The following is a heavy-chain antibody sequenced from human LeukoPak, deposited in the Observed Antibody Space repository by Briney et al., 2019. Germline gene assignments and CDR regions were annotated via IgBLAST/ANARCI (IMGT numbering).Heavy chain of an antibody. CDR1: GYSISSGYY. V-gene: IGHV4-38-2*02. J-gene: IGHJ4*02. Sequence: SETLSLICTVSGYSISSGYYWGWIRQPPGKGLEWIGSIYHSGSTYYNPSLKSRVTISVDTSKNQFSLKLSSVTAADTAVYYCARRYGSGTPDYWGQGTLVTVSS. D-gene: IGHD3-10*01. CDR3: ARRYGSGTPDY. CDR2: IYHSGST.